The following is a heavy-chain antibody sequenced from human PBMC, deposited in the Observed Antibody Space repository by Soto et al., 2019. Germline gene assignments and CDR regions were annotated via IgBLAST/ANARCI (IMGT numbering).Heavy chain of an antibody. CDR3: ASGGSAVTREFDY. V-gene: IGHV1-2*04. Sequence: QVQLVQSGAEVKKPGASVKVSCKASGYTFTGFYMHWVRQAPGQGLEWMGWINPKSGDTEYAQNFQGWVTMTRDTSVSTAYMGLSRLKSDDTAVYYCASGGSAVTREFDYWGQGTLVSVS. D-gene: IGHD4-17*01. CDR1: GYTFTGFY. J-gene: IGHJ4*02. CDR2: INPKSGDT.